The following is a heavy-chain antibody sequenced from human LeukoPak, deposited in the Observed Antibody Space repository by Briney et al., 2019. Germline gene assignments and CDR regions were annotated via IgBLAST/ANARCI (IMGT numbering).Heavy chain of an antibody. CDR1: GGSISSGSYY. J-gene: IGHJ6*03. D-gene: IGHD3-10*01. V-gene: IGHV4-61*02. CDR2: IYTSGST. Sequence: SETLSLTCTVSGGSISSGSYYWSWVRQPAGKGLEWIGRIYTSGSTNYNPSLKSRVTISVDTSKNQFSLKLSSVTAADTAVYYCARVHLTYGSGTGKGDYYYYYMDVWGKGTTVTISS. CDR3: ARVHLTYGSGTGKGDYYYYYMDV.